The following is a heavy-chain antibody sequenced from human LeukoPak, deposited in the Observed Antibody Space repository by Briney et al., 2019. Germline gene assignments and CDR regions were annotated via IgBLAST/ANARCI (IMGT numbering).Heavy chain of an antibody. J-gene: IGHJ5*02. D-gene: IGHD2-2*01. Sequence: SVKVSCKASGGTFSSYAISWVRQAPGQGLEWMGGIIPIFGTANYAQKFQGRVTITTDESTSTAYMELSSLRSEDTAVYYCARAVVPAAMGFYWFDPWGQGTRVTVSS. CDR3: ARAVVPAAMGFYWFDP. V-gene: IGHV1-69*05. CDR2: IIPIFGTA. CDR1: GGTFSSYA.